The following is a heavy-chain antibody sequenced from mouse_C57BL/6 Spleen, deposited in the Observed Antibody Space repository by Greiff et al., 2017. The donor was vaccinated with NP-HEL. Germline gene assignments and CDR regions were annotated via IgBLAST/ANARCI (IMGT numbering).Heavy chain of an antibody. J-gene: IGHJ4*01. CDR2: ISSGSSTI. V-gene: IGHV5-17*01. CDR3: ARRRYYGSDAMDY. Sequence: EVQLVESGGGLVKPGGSLKLSCAASGFTFSDYGMHWVRQAPEKGLEWVAYISSGSSTIYYADTVKGRFTISRDNAKNTLFLQKTSLRSEDTAMYYCARRRYYGSDAMDYWGQGTSVTVSS. D-gene: IGHD1-1*01. CDR1: GFTFSDYG.